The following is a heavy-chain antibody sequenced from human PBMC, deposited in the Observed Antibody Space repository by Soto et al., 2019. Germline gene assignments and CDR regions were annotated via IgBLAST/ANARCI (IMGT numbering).Heavy chain of an antibody. CDR2: TYYRSKWYN. Sequence: SQTLSLTCAISGDSVSSNSAAWNWIRQSPSRGLEWLGRTYYRSKWYNDYAVSVKSRITINPDTSKNQFSLQLNSVTPEDAAVYYCARSGVTMDEGYFDYWGQGTLVTVSS. V-gene: IGHV6-1*01. CDR1: GDSVSSNSAA. D-gene: IGHD2-21*02. CDR3: ARSGVTMDEGYFDY. J-gene: IGHJ4*02.